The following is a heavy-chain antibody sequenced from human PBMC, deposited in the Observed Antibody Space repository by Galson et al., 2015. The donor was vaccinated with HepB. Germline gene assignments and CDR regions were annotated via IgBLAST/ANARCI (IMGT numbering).Heavy chain of an antibody. CDR2: ISGSGGGT. J-gene: IGHJ4*02. CDR3: AKQLQDSSGSSPFDY. CDR1: GFTFSSYA. V-gene: IGHV3-23*01. D-gene: IGHD6-19*01. Sequence: SLRLSCAASGFTFSSYAMSWVRQAPGKGLEWVSSISGSGGGTYYADSVKGRFTISRDNSKNTLYLQMNSLRGEDTAVYYCAKQLQDSSGSSPFDYWGQGTLVTVSS.